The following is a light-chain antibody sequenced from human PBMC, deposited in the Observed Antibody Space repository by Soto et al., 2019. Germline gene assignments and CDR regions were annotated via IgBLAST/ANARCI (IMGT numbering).Light chain of an antibody. CDR3: QSYDNSLSVYV. J-gene: IGLJ1*01. Sequence: QSALTQPASVSGSPGQSITISCTGTSSDVGGYNYVSWYQQHPGKAPKLMIYEVSNWPSGVSSRFSGSKSGNTASLTISGLQAEDEADYYCQSYDNSLSVYVFGTGTKVTVL. CDR2: EVS. CDR1: SSDVGGYNY. V-gene: IGLV2-14*01.